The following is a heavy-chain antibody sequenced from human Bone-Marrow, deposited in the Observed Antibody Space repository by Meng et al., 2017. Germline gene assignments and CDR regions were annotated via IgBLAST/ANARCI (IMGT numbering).Heavy chain of an antibody. J-gene: IGHJ6*02. V-gene: IGHV1-46*01. CDR1: GYTFTSYY. Sequence: ASVKVSCKASGYTFTSYYMHWVRQAPGQGLGWMGIINPSGGSTSYAQKFQGRVTMTRDTSTSTVYMELSSLRSEDTAVYYCARGYCSGGSCYRLIYYYYGMDVWGQGTTVTVSS. CDR2: INPSGGST. CDR3: ARGYCSGGSCYRLIYYYYGMDV. D-gene: IGHD2-15*01.